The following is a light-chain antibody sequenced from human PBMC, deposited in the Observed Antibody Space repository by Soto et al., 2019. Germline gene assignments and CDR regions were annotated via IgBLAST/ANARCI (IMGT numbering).Light chain of an antibody. CDR1: SSDIGTYRY. CDR3: SSYTTSASII. CDR2: DVN. V-gene: IGLV2-14*03. J-gene: IGLJ2*01. Sequence: QSALTQPASVAGSPGQSLAITCTGSSSDIGTYRYVSWYQQHPGKAPRLVLFDVNRRPSGVSDRFSGDKSGSTASLTISGLQAEDEAYYYCSSYTTSASIIFGGGTKVTV.